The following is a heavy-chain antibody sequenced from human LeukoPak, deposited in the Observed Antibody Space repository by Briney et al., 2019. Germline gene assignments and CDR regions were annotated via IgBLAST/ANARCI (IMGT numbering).Heavy chain of an antibody. J-gene: IGHJ4*02. D-gene: IGHD2-21*02. V-gene: IGHV3-23*01. CDR2: IGGESGDT. CDR1: GFTFSSYA. CDR3: ARGGGAFCGSDCHRNFDY. Sequence: GGSLRLSCAASGFTFSSYAMIWVRQAPGKGLEWVSVIGGESGDTQYADSVKGRFTISRDYSDNTLYLQMNSLRAEDTAVYYCARGGGAFCGSDCHRNFDYWGQGTLVTVSS.